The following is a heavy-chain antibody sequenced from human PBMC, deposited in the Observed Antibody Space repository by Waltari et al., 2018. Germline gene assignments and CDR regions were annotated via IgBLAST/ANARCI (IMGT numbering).Heavy chain of an antibody. CDR1: GFTFSTDW. V-gene: IGHV3-74*01. CDR3: IRDAFGQNDF. D-gene: IGHD3-16*01. J-gene: IGHJ4*02. CDR2: MNGGGSVI. Sequence: EVQLVESGGGLVQPGGSLRLSCTGSGFTFSTDWMHWVRQAPGKGLVWVSRMNGGGSVISYADSVRGRFTISRDNAKSTLYLEMNSLRDDDTAMYHCIRDAFGQNDFWGQGTLVTVSS.